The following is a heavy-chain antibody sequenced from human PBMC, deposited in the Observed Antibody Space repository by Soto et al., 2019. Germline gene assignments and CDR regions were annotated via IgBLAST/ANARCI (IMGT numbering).Heavy chain of an antibody. CDR3: AKDGITIFGVVIIQDY. CDR1: GFTFSSYA. D-gene: IGHD3-3*01. J-gene: IGHJ4*02. CDR2: ISGSGGST. V-gene: IGHV3-23*01. Sequence: GGSLRLSCAASGFTFSSYAMSWVRQAPGKGLEWVSAISGSGGSTYYADSVKGRFTISRDNSKNTLYLQMNSLRAEDTAVYYCAKDGITIFGVVIIQDYWGKGPLVTVSS.